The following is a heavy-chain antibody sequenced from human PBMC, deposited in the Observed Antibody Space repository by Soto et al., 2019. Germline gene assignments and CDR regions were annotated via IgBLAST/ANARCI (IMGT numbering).Heavy chain of an antibody. D-gene: IGHD2-2*01. CDR1: GCSISSYY. CDR3: ARKGVVPDEYYYYYYMDV. J-gene: IGHJ6*03. V-gene: IGHV4-59*08. CDR2: IYYSGGT. Sequence: SETLSLTCTVSGCSISSYYWSWIRQPPGKGLEWVGYIYYSGGTNYNAALKRRVTISVDTSKNQSSLKLSTVSAADTAVYYCARKGVVPDEYYYYYYMDVWGKGTTVTVSS.